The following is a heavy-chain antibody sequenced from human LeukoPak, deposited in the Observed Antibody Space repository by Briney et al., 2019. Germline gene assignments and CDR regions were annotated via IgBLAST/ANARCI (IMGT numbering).Heavy chain of an antibody. CDR1: GFTFSSYS. D-gene: IGHD3-22*01. CDR3: ARDSRLYYYDSSGYEDY. J-gene: IGHJ4*02. CDR2: ISSSSSTI. Sequence: GGSLRLSCAASGFTFSSYSMNWVRQAPGKGLEWVSYISSSSSTIYYADSVKGRFTISRDNAKNSLYLQMNSLRAEDTAVYYCARDSRLYYYDSSGYEDYWGQGTLVTVSS. V-gene: IGHV3-48*01.